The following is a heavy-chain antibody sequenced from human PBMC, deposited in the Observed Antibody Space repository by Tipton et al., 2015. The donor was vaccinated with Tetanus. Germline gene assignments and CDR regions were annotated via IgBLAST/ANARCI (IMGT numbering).Heavy chain of an antibody. CDR1: GGSISSYY. CDR2: IYTSGST. V-gene: IGHV4-4*07. J-gene: IGHJ3*02. CDR3: ASHYGSGSDDAFDI. Sequence: LRLSCTVSGGSISSYYWSWIRQPAGKGLEWIGRIYTSGSTNYNPSLKSRVTMSVDTSKNQFSLKLSSATAADPAVYYCASHYGSGSDDAFDIWGQGTMVTVSS. D-gene: IGHD3-10*01.